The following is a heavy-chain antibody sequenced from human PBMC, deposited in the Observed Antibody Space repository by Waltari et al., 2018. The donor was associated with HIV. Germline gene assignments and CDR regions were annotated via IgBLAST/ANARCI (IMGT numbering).Heavy chain of an antibody. J-gene: IGHJ6*02. Sequence: EVQLMETGGGLVQSGGSLRVSCAASGFTFTHYWMSWVRQTPGKGLEWVAYIKDDGSEKYYMGSVKGRFTISRDNAKNSMFLQMNSLRAEDTAVYYCARIGTFPHNYAIDFWGQGTTVTVSS. CDR2: IKDDGSEK. CDR3: ARIGTFPHNYAIDF. V-gene: IGHV3-7*01. CDR1: GFTFTHYW. D-gene: IGHD1-26*01.